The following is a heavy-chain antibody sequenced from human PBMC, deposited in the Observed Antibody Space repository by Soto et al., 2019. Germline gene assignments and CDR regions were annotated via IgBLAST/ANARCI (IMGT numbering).Heavy chain of an antibody. Sequence: QVQLVQSGADVKKPGSSVKVSCQASGVTFSSETLGWVRQAPGQGLEWVGGIIPLFGTASYAQKFQGRVTITADESTSTVYMELSSLRSDDTAVYFCATELGENPASPFDAWGQGTPVVVSS. CDR1: GVTFSSET. V-gene: IGHV1-69*01. J-gene: IGHJ4*02. CDR2: IIPLFGTA. D-gene: IGHD3-10*01. CDR3: ATELGENPASPFDA.